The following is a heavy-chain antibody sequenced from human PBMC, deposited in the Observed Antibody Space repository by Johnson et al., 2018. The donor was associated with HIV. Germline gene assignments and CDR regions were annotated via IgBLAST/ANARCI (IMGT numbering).Heavy chain of an antibody. Sequence: MQLVEYGGGVVQPGRSLRLSCAASGFTFSSYWMSWVRQAPGKGLEWVANIKQDGSEKYYVGSVKGRFTISRDNSKNTLYLQMNSLRAEDTAVYYCARDGRDLVTRGGFDVWGPGTVVTVSS. CDR2: IKQDGSEK. CDR3: ARDGRDLVTRGGFDV. CDR1: GFTFSSYW. D-gene: IGHD5-18*01. J-gene: IGHJ3*01. V-gene: IGHV3-7*01.